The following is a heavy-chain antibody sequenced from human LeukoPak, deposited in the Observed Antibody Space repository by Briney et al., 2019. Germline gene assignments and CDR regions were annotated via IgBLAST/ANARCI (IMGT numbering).Heavy chain of an antibody. J-gene: IGHJ4*02. D-gene: IGHD2-2*01. CDR3: ARYCSSTSCYGFDY. V-gene: IGHV3-21*01. CDR1: GFTFRHYR. Sequence: SLPLPYLASGFTFRHYRMHWVRQAPGKELAGVSSISSSSSYIYYADSVKGRFTISRDNAKNSLYLQMNSLRAEDTAVYYCARYCSSTSCYGFDYWGQGTLVTVSS. CDR2: ISSSSSYI.